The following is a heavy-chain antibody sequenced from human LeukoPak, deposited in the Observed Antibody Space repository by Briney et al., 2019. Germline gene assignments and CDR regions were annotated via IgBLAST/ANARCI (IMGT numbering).Heavy chain of an antibody. CDR1: VFTFHNYY. J-gene: IGHJ4*01. V-gene: IGHV3-30-3*01. CDR3: ARDLSGHWTYDY. D-gene: IGHD1-1*01. Sequence: GGSLRLSCAASVFTFHNYYIHWVRHAPCKGREWVAVISLDGNNEYYADSVKGRFSLSRDNSMNTLYLQLNSLRTEDTAMYYCARDLSGHWTYDYWGQGTLVTVSS. CDR2: ISLDGNNE.